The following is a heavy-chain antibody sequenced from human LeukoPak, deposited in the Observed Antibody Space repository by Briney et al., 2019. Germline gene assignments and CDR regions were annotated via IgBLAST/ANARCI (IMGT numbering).Heavy chain of an antibody. CDR2: ISAYNGNT. J-gene: IGHJ5*02. CDR3: ARQGPAYYDFWSGYPETLNWFDP. V-gene: IGHV1-18*01. CDR1: GYTFTSYG. Sequence: GASVKVSCKASGYTFTSYGISWVRQAPGQGLEWMGWISAYNGNTNYAQKLQGRVTMTTDTSTSTAYMELRSLRSDDTAVYYCARQGPAYYDFWSGYPETLNWFDPWGQGTLVTVSP. D-gene: IGHD3-3*01.